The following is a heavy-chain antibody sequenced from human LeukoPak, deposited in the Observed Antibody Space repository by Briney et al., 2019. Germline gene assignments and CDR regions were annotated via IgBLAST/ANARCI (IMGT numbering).Heavy chain of an antibody. V-gene: IGHV4-59*01. Sequence: TSETLSLTCTVSGGSISTYYWNWIRQPPGKGLEWIGYIYYSGSTNYNPSLKSRVTLSVDTSKNQFSLKLSSVTAADTAVYYCAGSPSSGYYSVRSFWYFDLWGRGTLVTVSS. D-gene: IGHD3-22*01. CDR3: AGSPSSGYYSVRSFWYFDL. CDR1: GGSISTYY. CDR2: IYYSGST. J-gene: IGHJ2*01.